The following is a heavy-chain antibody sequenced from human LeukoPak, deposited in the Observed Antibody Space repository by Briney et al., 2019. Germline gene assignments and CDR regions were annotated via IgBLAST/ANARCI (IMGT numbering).Heavy chain of an antibody. CDR3: ARDSIAAAGDFDY. J-gene: IGHJ4*02. Sequence: GGSLRLSCAASGFTFSSYGMHWVRQAPGKGLVWVSRINSDGSSTSYADSVKGRFTISRDNAKNTLYLQMNSLRAEDTAVYYCARDSIAAAGDFDYWGQGTLVTVSS. CDR2: INSDGSST. CDR1: GFTFSSYG. V-gene: IGHV3-74*01. D-gene: IGHD6-13*01.